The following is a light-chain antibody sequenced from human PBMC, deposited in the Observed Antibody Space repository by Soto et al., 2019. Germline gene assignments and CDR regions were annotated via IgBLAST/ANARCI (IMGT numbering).Light chain of an antibody. V-gene: IGLV1-40*01. CDR3: QSYDSSLGVV. CDR2: GNS. Sequence: QSVLTQPPSVSGAPGQRVTISCTGSSSNIGAGYDVHWYQQLPGTAPKLLIYGNSNRPSGVPDRFSGSKSGTSASLAITGLQVEDEAYYYCQSYDSSLGVVFGGGTKLTVL. CDR1: SSNIGAGYD. J-gene: IGLJ2*01.